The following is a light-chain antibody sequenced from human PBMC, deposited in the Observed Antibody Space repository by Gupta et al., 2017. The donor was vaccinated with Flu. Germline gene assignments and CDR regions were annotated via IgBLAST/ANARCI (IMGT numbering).Light chain of an antibody. Sequence: SFELTQPSSVSVSPGQTASITCSGAKLGEKYVFWYQQKPGQSPVVVIYEDNKRPSGIPGRFSGSNSGNTATLTISGTQAMDEADYYCQAWDSSAGVVFGGGTKLTV. CDR2: EDN. J-gene: IGLJ2*01. CDR1: KLGEKY. V-gene: IGLV3-1*01. CDR3: QAWDSSAGVV.